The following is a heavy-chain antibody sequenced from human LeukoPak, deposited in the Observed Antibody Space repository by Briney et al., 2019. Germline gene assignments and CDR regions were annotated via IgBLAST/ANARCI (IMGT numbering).Heavy chain of an antibody. D-gene: IGHD5-12*01. CDR1: GGSISSYY. V-gene: IGHV4-59*08. CDR3: ARQAYSGYDSSFGY. Sequence: SETRSLTCTVSGGSISSYYWSWIRQPPGEGLEWIGYIYSSGSTNYNPSLKSRVTISVDTSKNQFSLKLSSVTAADTAVYYCARQAYSGYDSSFGYWGQGTLVT. J-gene: IGHJ4*02. CDR2: IYSSGST.